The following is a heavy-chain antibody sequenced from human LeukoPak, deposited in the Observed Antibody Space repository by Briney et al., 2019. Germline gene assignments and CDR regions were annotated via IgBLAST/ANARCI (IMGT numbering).Heavy chain of an antibody. J-gene: IGHJ4*02. D-gene: IGHD3-22*01. V-gene: IGHV4-59*01. CDR3: ARVNYYDSSGYYSNYYFDY. Sequence: SETLSLTCTVSGGSISSYYWSWIRQPPGKGLEWIGYIYYSGSTNYNPSLKSRVTIPVDTSKNQFSLKLSSVTAADTAVYYCARVNYYDSSGYYSNYYFDYWGQGTLVTVSS. CDR2: IYYSGST. CDR1: GGSISSYY.